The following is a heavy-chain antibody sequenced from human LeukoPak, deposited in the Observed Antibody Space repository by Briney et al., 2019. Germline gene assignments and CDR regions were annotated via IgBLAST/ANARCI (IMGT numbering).Heavy chain of an antibody. J-gene: IGHJ4*02. V-gene: IGHV1-2*02. Sequence: GASVKVSCKASGYTFTSYYMHWVRQAPGQGLEWMGWINPNSGGTNYAQKFQGRVTMTRDTSISTAYMELSRLRSDDTAVYYCARESFSRGWYGGAFGDWGQGTLVTVSS. CDR1: GYTFTSYY. CDR2: INPNSGGT. D-gene: IGHD6-19*01. CDR3: ARESFSRGWYGGAFGD.